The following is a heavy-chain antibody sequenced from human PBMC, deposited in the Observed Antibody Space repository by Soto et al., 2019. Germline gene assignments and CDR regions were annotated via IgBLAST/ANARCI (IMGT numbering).Heavy chain of an antibody. J-gene: IGHJ4*02. D-gene: IGHD1-26*01. CDR3: ARHHVRGRTIAGAAEF. CDR1: GGSLSGYY. V-gene: IGHV4-34*01. CDR2: INYSGNT. Sequence: QVQLQQWGAGLLKPSETLSLTCAVYGGSLSGYYWSWIRQPPGKALEWIGEINYSGNTNYNPSLKSRVTLSLDTSKNKLCLNLSSVTAADTAMYYCARHHVRGRTIAGAAEFWGQGTLVTVSS.